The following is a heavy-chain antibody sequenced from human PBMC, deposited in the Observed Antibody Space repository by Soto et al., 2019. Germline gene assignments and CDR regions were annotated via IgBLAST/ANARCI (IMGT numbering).Heavy chain of an antibody. V-gene: IGHV1-46*01. Sequence: GALVKVSCKASGYTFTHYYIHWVRQAPGQGLEWMGMINPSGGSTSYAQKFQGRLTMTTDTSTNTVYMELSSLRSEDTAVYYCARPPFPGCINAICYPLDFWGQGALVTVSS. CDR3: ARPPFPGCINAICYPLDF. CDR1: GYTFTHYY. J-gene: IGHJ4*02. CDR2: INPSGGST. D-gene: IGHD2-8*01.